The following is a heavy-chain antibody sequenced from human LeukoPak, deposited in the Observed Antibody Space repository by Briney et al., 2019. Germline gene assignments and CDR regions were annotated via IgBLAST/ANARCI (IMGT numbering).Heavy chain of an antibody. V-gene: IGHV1-69*13. J-gene: IGHJ6*02. Sequence: SVKVSCTASGYTFTSNYIHWVRQAPGQGLEWMGGIIPIFGTANYAQKFQGRVTITADESTSTAYMELSSLRSEDTAVYYCARDHAFYDFWSGYYIGYYYGMDVWGQGTTVTVSS. CDR3: ARDHAFYDFWSGYYIGYYYGMDV. CDR2: IIPIFGTA. CDR1: GYTFTSNY. D-gene: IGHD3-3*01.